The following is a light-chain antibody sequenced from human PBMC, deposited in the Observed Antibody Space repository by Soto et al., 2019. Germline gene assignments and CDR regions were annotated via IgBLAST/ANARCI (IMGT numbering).Light chain of an antibody. CDR1: QTVSSSF. J-gene: IGKJ1*01. CDR2: GAY. Sequence: EVVWTQSPGTLSLSPGERATLSCRTSQTVSSSFLAWYQQTPGQAPRLLIYGAYTRATGIPVRFSGSGSGTEFNLTISSLQSEDFATYYCQQYNSYSPTFGQGTKLDIK. V-gene: IGKV3-20*01. CDR3: QQYNSYSPT.